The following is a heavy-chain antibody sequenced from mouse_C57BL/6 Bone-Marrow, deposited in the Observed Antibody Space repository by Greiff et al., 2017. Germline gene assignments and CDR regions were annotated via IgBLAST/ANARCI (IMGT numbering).Heavy chain of an antibody. CDR1: GFTFSSYG. V-gene: IGHV5-6*01. J-gene: IGHJ1*03. CDR3: ARRGGLRRYFDV. Sequence: EVKLVESGGDLVKPGGSLKLSCAASGFTFSSYGMSWVRPTPDKRLEWVATISSGGSYTYYPDSVKGRFTISRDNAKNTLYLQMSSLKAEDTAMYYFARRGGLRRYFDVWGTGTTVTVSS. CDR2: ISSGGSYT. D-gene: IGHD2-2*01.